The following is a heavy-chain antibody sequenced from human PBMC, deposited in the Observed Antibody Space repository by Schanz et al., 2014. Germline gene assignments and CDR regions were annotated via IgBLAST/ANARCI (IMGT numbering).Heavy chain of an antibody. CDR1: GFTASSHS. J-gene: IGHJ4*02. D-gene: IGHD2-8*02. Sequence: EVQLVESGGGLVKPGGSLRLSCGVSGFTASSHSMNWVRQARGKGLEWVSAMNESHSTRYYADSVKGRFTISRDNSKNTLYLQMNSLRPEDAAVYYCAKSLESCPGGRCSRGYFDYWGQGTLVTVSS. V-gene: IGHV3-23*04. CDR2: MNESHSTR. CDR3: AKSLESCPGGRCSRGYFDY.